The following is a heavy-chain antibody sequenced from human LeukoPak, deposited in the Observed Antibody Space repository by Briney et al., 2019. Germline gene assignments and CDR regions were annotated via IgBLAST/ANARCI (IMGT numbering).Heavy chain of an antibody. CDR1: GFTFSSYG. CDR3: AKKQWLRLHLYYYYYYMDV. Sequence: GGTLRLSCAASGFTFSSYGMSWVRQAPGKGLEWVSAISGSGGSTYYADSVKGRFTISRDNSKNTLYLQMNSLRAEDTAVYYCAKKQWLRLHLYYYYYYMDVWGKGTTVTISS. CDR2: ISGSGGST. V-gene: IGHV3-23*01. J-gene: IGHJ6*03. D-gene: IGHD5-12*01.